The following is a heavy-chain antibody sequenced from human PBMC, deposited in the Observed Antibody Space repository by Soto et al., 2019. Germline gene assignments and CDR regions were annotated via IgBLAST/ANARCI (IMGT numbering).Heavy chain of an antibody. CDR3: ARDLSNSRYSNGDYYYYGMDV. J-gene: IGHJ6*02. D-gene: IGHD4-4*01. Sequence: GGSLRLSCAASGFTFSSYGMHWVRQAPGKGLEWVAVIWYDGSNKYYADSVKGRFTISRDNSKNTLYLQMNSLRAEDTAVYYCARDLSNSRYSNGDYYYYGMDVWGQGTTVTVSS. V-gene: IGHV3-33*01. CDR1: GFTFSSYG. CDR2: IWYDGSNK.